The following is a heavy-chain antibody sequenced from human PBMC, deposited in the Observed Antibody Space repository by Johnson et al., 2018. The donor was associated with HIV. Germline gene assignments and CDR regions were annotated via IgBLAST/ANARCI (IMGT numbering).Heavy chain of an antibody. V-gene: IGHV3-30*02. CDR2: IRFDGSNK. Sequence: QMLLVESGGGVVRPGESLRLSCAASGFTFSTYAMHWVRPAPGTGLEWVSFIRFDGSNKYYADSVKGRFTLSRDNSKNTLYLQMNSRRAEDTAGYYGARGGLLSPDAFDIWGQGTMVTGSS. CDR3: ARGGLLSPDAFDI. J-gene: IGHJ3*02. CDR1: GFTFSTYA. D-gene: IGHD2-21*02.